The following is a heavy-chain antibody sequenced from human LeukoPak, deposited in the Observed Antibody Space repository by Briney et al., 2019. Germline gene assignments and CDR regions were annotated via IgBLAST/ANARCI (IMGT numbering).Heavy chain of an antibody. Sequence: PSETLSLTCTVSGGSISSYYWSWIRQPPGKGLEWIGYIYYSGSTNYNPSLKSRVTISVATSKTQFSLKLSSVTAADTAVYYCARQTAIVGATLDYWGQGTLVTVSS. CDR1: GGSISSYY. D-gene: IGHD1-26*01. J-gene: IGHJ4*02. CDR3: ARQTAIVGATLDY. V-gene: IGHV4-59*08. CDR2: IYYSGST.